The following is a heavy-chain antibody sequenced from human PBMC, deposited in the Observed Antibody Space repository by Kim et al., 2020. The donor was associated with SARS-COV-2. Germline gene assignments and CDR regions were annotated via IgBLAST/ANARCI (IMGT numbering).Heavy chain of an antibody. Sequence: KYNPSLKSLVSIVVDTSKNQFSLKLNSVTAADTAVYYCARHGWGSYAYFDFWGQGSLVTVSS. CDR3: ARHGWGSYAYFDF. V-gene: IGHV4-59*08. D-gene: IGHD1-26*01. J-gene: IGHJ4*02.